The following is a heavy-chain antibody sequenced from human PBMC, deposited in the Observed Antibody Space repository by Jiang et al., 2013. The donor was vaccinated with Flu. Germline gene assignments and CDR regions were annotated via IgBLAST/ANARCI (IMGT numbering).Heavy chain of an antibody. CDR2: IYPGDSDT. J-gene: IGHJ4*02. V-gene: IGHV5-51*01. Sequence: GAEVKKPGESLKISCKVFGYSFNTYWIAWVRQMPGKGLEWMGIIYPGDSDTRYSPSFEGQVTISADKSISTAYLQWSSLKASDTAMYYCARRPLDTAMAPFDYWGQGTLVTVSS. CDR3: ARRPLDTAMAPFDY. D-gene: IGHD5-18*01. CDR1: GYSFNTYW.